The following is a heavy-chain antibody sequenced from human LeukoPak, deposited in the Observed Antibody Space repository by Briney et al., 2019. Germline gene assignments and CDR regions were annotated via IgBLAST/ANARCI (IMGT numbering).Heavy chain of an antibody. CDR2: ISSSSSTI. CDR1: GFTFSSYS. D-gene: IGHD2-15*01. V-gene: IGHV3-48*04. Sequence: GGSLRLSCAASGFTFSSYSMNWVRQAPGKGLEWVSYISSSSSTIYYPDSVKGRFTISRDNAKNSLYLQMNSLRAEDTAVYYCARDPQSILHAFDIWGQGTMVTVSS. CDR3: ARDPQSILHAFDI. J-gene: IGHJ3*02.